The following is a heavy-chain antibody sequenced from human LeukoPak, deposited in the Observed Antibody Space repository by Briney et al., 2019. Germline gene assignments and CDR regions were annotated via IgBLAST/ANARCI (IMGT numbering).Heavy chain of an antibody. D-gene: IGHD3-22*01. CDR2: ISGSGGSP. CDR3: AKAVYDSSGSFDF. J-gene: IGHJ4*02. V-gene: IGHV3-23*01. Sequence: GGSLRLSCAASGFSFSTYAMTWVRRAPGKGLEWVSGISGSGGSPYYADSVKGRFTISRDTSKNTLYLQLNSLRADDTAVYYCAKAVYDSSGSFDFWGQGTLVTVSS. CDR1: GFSFSTYA.